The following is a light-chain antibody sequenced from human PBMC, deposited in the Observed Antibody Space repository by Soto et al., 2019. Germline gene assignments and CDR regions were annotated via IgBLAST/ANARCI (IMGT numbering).Light chain of an antibody. Sequence: EIVMTQSPATLSVSPGERATLSCRASQSVSSNLAWYQQKPGQAPRLLIYGAYTRATGIPARFSGSGSGTEFTLTISSLQSEDFAVYYCQQYNNWLFTFGRGTKVDIK. CDR3: QQYNNWLFT. V-gene: IGKV3-15*01. J-gene: IGKJ3*01. CDR2: GAY. CDR1: QSVSSN.